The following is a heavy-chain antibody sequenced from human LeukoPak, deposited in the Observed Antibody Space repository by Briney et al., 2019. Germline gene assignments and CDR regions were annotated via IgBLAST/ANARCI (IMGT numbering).Heavy chain of an antibody. Sequence: WIRQPPGKGLEWVGFIRSKAYGGTTEYAASVKGRFTISRDDSKSIAYLQMNSLKTEDTAVYYCTRLGYYDSSGTIDYWGQGTLVTVSS. J-gene: IGHJ4*02. CDR3: TRLGYYDSSGTIDY. D-gene: IGHD3-22*01. V-gene: IGHV3-49*02. CDR2: IRSKAYGGTT.